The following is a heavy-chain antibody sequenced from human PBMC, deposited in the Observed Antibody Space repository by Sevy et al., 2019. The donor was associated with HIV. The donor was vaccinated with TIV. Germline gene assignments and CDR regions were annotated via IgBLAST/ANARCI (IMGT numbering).Heavy chain of an antibody. CDR3: ARDLGFHDY. Sequence: SVKVSCKASGGTFSSYAISWVRQAPAQGLEWMGRIIPILGIANYAQKFQGRVTITADKSTSTAYMELSSLRSEDTAVYYCARDLGFHDYWGQGTLVTVSS. CDR1: GGTFSSYA. V-gene: IGHV1-69*04. J-gene: IGHJ4*02. CDR2: IIPILGIA.